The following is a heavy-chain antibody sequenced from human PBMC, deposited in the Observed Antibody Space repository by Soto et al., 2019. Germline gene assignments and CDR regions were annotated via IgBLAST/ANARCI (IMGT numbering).Heavy chain of an antibody. CDR3: ARDLGYNWNFRGSAFDI. V-gene: IGHV1-69*01. J-gene: IGHJ3*02. CDR1: GGTFSSYA. D-gene: IGHD1-7*01. CDR2: IIPIFGTA. Sequence: QAQLVQSGAEVKKPGSSVKVSCKASGGTFSSYAISWVRQAPGQGLEWMGGIIPIFGTANYAQKFQGRVTITADESTSTAYMELSSLRSEDTAVYYCARDLGYNWNFRGSAFDIWGQGTMVTVSS.